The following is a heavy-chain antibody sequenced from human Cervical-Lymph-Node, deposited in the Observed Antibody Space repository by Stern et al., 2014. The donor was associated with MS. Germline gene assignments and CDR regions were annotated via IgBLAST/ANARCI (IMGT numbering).Heavy chain of an antibody. J-gene: IGHJ5*02. V-gene: IGHV1-46*01. CDR2: INPSGGRA. D-gene: IGHD1-26*01. CDR1: GYNFTNYY. Sequence: QVQLVQSGAEVKKPGSSVKVSCKTSGYNFTNYYMQWVRQAPGQGLEWTGIINPSGGRARIAEKFQGRVTMTRDTSTSTVYMELSSLRFEDTAIYYCARDGTRIARGGTWFDPWGQGTLVAVSS. CDR3: ARDGTRIARGGTWFDP.